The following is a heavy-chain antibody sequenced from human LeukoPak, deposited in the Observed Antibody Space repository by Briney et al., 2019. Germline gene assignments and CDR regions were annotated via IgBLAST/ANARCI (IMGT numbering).Heavy chain of an antibody. J-gene: IGHJ4*02. CDR3: ARADYGDYRPPFDY. CDR2: ISNDGNSK. CDR1: GFTLSENN. D-gene: IGHD4-17*01. Sequence: PGMSLRLSCAASGFTLSENNVHWVRQAPGKGLEWVALISNDGNSKDYADSVKGRFTLSGDNSKNTLYLQMNSLRAEDTAVYYCARADYGDYRPPFDYWGQGTLVTVSS. V-gene: IGHV3-30*01.